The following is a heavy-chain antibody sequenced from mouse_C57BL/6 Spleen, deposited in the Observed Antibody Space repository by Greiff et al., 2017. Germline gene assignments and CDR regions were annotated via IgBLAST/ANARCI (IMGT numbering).Heavy chain of an antibody. Sequence: VKLQQPGAELVKPGASVKMSCKASGYTFTSYWITWVKQRPGQGLEWIGDIYPGSGSTNYNEKFKSKATLTVDTSSSTAYMQLSSLTSEDSAVYYCAAPYDYEVLDYWGQGTSVTVSS. D-gene: IGHD2-4*01. CDR2: IYPGSGST. CDR3: AAPYDYEVLDY. J-gene: IGHJ4*01. CDR1: GYTFTSYW. V-gene: IGHV1-55*01.